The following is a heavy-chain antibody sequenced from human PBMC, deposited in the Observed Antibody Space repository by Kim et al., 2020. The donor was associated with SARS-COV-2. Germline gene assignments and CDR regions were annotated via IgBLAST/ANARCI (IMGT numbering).Heavy chain of an antibody. V-gene: IGHV1-69*01. CDR3: AREGSEGDFPNYYYGMDV. J-gene: IGHJ6*02. Sequence: QGRVTITADESTSTAYMELSSLRSEDTAVYYCAREGSEGDFPNYYYGMDVWGQGTTVTVSS. D-gene: IGHD2-21*01.